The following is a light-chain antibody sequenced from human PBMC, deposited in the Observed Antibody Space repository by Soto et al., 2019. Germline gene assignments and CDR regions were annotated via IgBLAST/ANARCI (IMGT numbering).Light chain of an antibody. CDR2: EVS. Sequence: QSALTQPASVSGSPRQSVTISCTGTSSDVGGYNYVSWYQQHPGKAPKLMIYEVSNRPSGVSNRFSGSKSGNTASLTISGLQAGDEADYYCSSYTSSSTPCVFGTGTKVTVL. J-gene: IGLJ1*01. V-gene: IGLV2-14*01. CDR3: SSYTSSSTPCV. CDR1: SSDVGGYNY.